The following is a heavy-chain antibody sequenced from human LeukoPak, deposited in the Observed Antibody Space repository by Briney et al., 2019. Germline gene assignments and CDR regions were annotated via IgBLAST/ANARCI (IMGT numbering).Heavy chain of an antibody. Sequence: GGSLRLSCAASGFTFSSYEMTWVRQAPGKGLEWVSYISSSGTTIYYADSVKGRFTISRDNAKNSLYLQMNSLRAEDTAVYYCARDNYDSSTPYYFDYWGQGTLVTVSS. J-gene: IGHJ4*02. D-gene: IGHD3-22*01. CDR2: ISSSGTTI. V-gene: IGHV3-48*03. CDR1: GFTFSSYE. CDR3: ARDNYDSSTPYYFDY.